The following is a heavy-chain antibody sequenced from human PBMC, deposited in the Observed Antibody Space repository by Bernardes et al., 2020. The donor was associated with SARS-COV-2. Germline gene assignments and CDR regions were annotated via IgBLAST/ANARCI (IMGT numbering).Heavy chain of an antibody. Sequence: GGSLRLSCAASGFTFSYAMAWVRQAPGKGPEWVSAISGSGAGTYYADSVKGRFTISRDNSKNMLYLQMNSLRAEDTAVYYCAKYAVVVVSTSEYYFDYWGQGTLVTVSS. D-gene: IGHD3-22*01. CDR3: AKYAVVVVSTSEYYFDY. V-gene: IGHV3-23*01. J-gene: IGHJ4*02. CDR1: GFTFSYA. CDR2: ISGSGAGT.